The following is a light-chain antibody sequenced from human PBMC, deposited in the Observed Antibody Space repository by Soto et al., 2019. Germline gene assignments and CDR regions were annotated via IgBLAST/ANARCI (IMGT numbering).Light chain of an antibody. Sequence: ENVLTQSPATLSLSPGERAILSCRASQSVSSYLSWYQQKPGQAPRLLIYDASNRATGIPARFSGSGSGTDFTLTISSLEPEDFAVYYCQQRSNWPPLTFGGGTKVDIK. CDR2: DAS. J-gene: IGKJ4*01. CDR1: QSVSSY. CDR3: QQRSNWPPLT. V-gene: IGKV3-11*01.